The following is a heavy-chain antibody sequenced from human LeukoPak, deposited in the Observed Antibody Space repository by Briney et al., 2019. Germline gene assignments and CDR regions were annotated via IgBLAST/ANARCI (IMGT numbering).Heavy chain of an antibody. J-gene: IGHJ6*03. D-gene: IGHD6-13*01. CDR3: ARDRGSSWYGHYMDV. CDR1: GGSISSYY. CDR2: IYTSGST. V-gene: IGHV4-4*07. Sequence: SETLSLTCTVSGGSISSYYWSWIRQPAGKGLEWIGRIYTSGSTNYNPSLKSRVTMSVDTSKNQFSLKLSSVTAADTAVYYCARDRGSSWYGHYMDVWGKGTTVTVSS.